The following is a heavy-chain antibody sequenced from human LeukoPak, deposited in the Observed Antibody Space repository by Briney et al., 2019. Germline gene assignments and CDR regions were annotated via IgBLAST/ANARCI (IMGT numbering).Heavy chain of an antibody. CDR3: AKDRTYCTNGVCPYYYMDV. CDR2: ISGSGGST. Sequence: PGGSLRLSCAASGFTFSSYAMSWVRQAPGTGLEWVSAISGSGGSTYYADSVKGRFTISRDNSKNTLYLQMNSLRAEDTAVYYCAKDRTYCTNGVCPYYYMDVWGKGTTVTVSS. CDR1: GFTFSSYA. J-gene: IGHJ6*03. V-gene: IGHV3-23*01. D-gene: IGHD2-8*01.